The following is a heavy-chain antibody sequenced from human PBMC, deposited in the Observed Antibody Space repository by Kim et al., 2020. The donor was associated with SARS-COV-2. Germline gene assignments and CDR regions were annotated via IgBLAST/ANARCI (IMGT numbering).Heavy chain of an antibody. CDR3: AIYSSGGIFYFDY. V-gene: IGHV1-69*13. D-gene: IGHD6-19*01. CDR2: IIPIFGTA. CDR1: GGTFSSYA. J-gene: IGHJ4*02. Sequence: SVKVSCKASGGTFSSYAISWVRQAPGQGLEWMGGIIPIFGTANFAQKFQGRVTITADESTSTAYMELSSLRSEDTAVYYCAIYSSGGIFYFDYWGQGTLVTVSS.